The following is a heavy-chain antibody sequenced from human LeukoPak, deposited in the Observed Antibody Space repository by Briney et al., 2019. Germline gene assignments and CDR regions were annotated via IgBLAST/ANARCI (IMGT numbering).Heavy chain of an antibody. CDR2: TYYRSKWYN. D-gene: IGHD5-18*01. CDR1: GDSVSSNSTA. J-gene: IGHJ4*02. V-gene: IGHV6-1*01. Sequence: SQTLSLTCAISGDSVSSNSTACNWIRQSPSRGLEWLGRTYYRSKWYNDYAVSVKSRITINPDTSKNQFSLQLSSVTAADTAVYYCARASPGYSYVYWGQGTLVTVSS. CDR3: ARASPGYSYVY.